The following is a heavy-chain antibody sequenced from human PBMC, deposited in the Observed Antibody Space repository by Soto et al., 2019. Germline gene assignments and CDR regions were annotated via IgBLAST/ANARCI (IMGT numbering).Heavy chain of an antibody. J-gene: IGHJ6*03. CDR3: ARGGGFGELLYYYYYMDV. CDR2: MNPNSGNT. CDR1: GYTFTSYD. V-gene: IGHV1-8*01. D-gene: IGHD3-10*01. Sequence: EASVKVSCKASGYTFTSYDINWVRQATGQGLECMGWMNPNSGNTGYAQKFQGRFPMIRNTSISTSYMELSSLRSEDTAVYYCARGGGFGELLYYYYYMDVWGKGTTVTVSS.